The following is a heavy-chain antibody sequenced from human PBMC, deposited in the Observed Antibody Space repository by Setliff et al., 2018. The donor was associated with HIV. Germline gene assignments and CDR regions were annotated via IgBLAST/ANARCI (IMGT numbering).Heavy chain of an antibody. CDR1: GGSISSHY. CDR2: IYTSGST. Sequence: PSETLSLTCTVSGGSISSHYWSWIRQPAGKGLEWIGHIYTSGSTNYNPSLTGRVTISVDTSKNQFSLKLAFVTAADTAVYYCARYSTLTTNFDYWGQGTLVTVSS. CDR3: ARYSTLTTNFDY. V-gene: IGHV4-4*07. J-gene: IGHJ4*02. D-gene: IGHD4-17*01.